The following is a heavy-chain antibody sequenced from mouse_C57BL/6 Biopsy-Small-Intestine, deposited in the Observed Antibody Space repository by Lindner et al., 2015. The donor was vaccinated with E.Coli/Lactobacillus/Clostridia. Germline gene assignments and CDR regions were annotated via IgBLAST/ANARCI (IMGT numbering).Heavy chain of an antibody. Sequence: SVKVSCKASGYTFSTYAISWVRQAPGQGLEWMGWISTYNGNTNYPQHLQGRVTVTTDISTSTAYMELRSLRSDDTAIYYCAREPRYSGTYYSFDYWGQGTPVTVSS. J-gene: IGHJ4*01. CDR3: AREPRYSGTYYSFDY. CDR2: ISTYNGNT. V-gene: IGHV1-4*01. D-gene: IGHD2-12*01. CDR1: GYTFSTYA.